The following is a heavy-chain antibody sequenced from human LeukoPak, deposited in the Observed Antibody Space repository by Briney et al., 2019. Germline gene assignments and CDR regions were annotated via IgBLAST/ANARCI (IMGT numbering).Heavy chain of an antibody. CDR3: ARAVEMASFWSFDY. V-gene: IGHV4-61*01. CDR2: IYYSGST. Sequence: PSETLSLTCAVSGYSISSSYYWSWIRQPPGKGLEWIGYIYYSGSTNYNPSLKSRVTISVDTSKNQFSLKLSSVTAADTAVYYCARAVEMASFWSFDYWGQGTLVTVSS. D-gene: IGHD5-24*01. CDR1: GYSISSSYY. J-gene: IGHJ4*02.